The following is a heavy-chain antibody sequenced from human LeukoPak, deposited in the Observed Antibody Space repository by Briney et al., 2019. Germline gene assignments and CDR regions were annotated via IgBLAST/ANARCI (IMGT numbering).Heavy chain of an antibody. CDR1: GFTFSSYG. CDR2: ISASGSNT. V-gene: IGHV3-23*01. D-gene: IGHD1-26*01. Sequence: PGGSLRLSCAASGFTFSSYGMSWVRQAPGEGLKWVSIISASGSNTIYADSVKGRFTISRDSSKNTLYLQMNSLRAEDTAVYYCAKGASGSHYYSFDYWGQGTLVTVSS. J-gene: IGHJ4*02. CDR3: AKGASGSHYYSFDY.